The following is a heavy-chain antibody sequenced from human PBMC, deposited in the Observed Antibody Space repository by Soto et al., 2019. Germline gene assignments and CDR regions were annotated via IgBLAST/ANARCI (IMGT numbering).Heavy chain of an antibody. CDR1: GGSVNNGNYY. J-gene: IGHJ5*02. CDR3: ARDPGVGLSARWFDP. D-gene: IGHD2-8*01. Sequence: QVQLQESGPGLVKPSETLTLTCTVSGGSVNNGNYYWSWIRQPPGKGLEWIGHIYYSGSTNYNPSLKSRVIISIATSKKQSSLKRSSVTAADTAVYFCARDPGVGLSARWFDPWGQGALVTVSS. CDR2: IYYSGST. V-gene: IGHV4-61*01.